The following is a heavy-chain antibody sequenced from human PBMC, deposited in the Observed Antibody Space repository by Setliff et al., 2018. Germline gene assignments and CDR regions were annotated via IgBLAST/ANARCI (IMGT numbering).Heavy chain of an antibody. Sequence: SLRLSCAASGFTFSSYWMHWVRQAPGKGLVWVSRINTNGDSTTNADSVKGRFTISRDNAKNTLYLQMNSLRAEDTAVYYCARKQGGAFDIWGQGTKVTVSS. CDR1: GFTFSSYW. CDR2: INTNGDST. V-gene: IGHV3-74*01. CDR3: ARKQGGAFDI. J-gene: IGHJ3*02. D-gene: IGHD1-26*01.